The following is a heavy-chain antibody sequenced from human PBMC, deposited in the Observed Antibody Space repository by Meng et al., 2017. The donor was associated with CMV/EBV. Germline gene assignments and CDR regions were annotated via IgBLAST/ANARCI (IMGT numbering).Heavy chain of an antibody. CDR3: ARGPEVDYGDYVGLDY. CDR1: GGSISSYY. Sequence: QVPRQESGPGRVKPSGTLPLPSTVSGGSISSYYWSWIRQPAGKGLEWIGRIYTSGSTNYNPSLKSRVTMSVDTSKNQFSLKLSSVTAADTAVYYCARGPEVDYGDYVGLDYWGQGTLVTVSS. J-gene: IGHJ4*02. V-gene: IGHV4-4*07. CDR2: IYTSGST. D-gene: IGHD4-17*01.